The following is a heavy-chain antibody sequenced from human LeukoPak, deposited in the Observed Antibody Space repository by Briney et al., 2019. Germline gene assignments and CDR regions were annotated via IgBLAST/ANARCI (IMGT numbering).Heavy chain of an antibody. Sequence: GGSLRLSCAASGFTFSSSAMSWVRQAPGEGLEWVSAISGSGGSTYYADSVKGRFTISRDNSKNTLYLQMNSLRAEDTAVYYWAVNRSDYKYSFYHWGQGTLVTVSS. D-gene: IGHD3-10*01. J-gene: IGHJ4*02. CDR2: ISGSGGST. CDR3: AVNRSDYKYSFYH. CDR1: GFTFSSSA. V-gene: IGHV3-23*01.